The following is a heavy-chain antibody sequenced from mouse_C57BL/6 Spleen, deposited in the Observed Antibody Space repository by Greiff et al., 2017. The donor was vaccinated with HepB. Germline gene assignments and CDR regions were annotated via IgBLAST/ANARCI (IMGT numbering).Heavy chain of an antibody. CDR3: ASFDYYGSSSPWFAY. J-gene: IGHJ3*01. V-gene: IGHV1-64*01. D-gene: IGHD1-1*01. CDR2: IHPNSGST. CDR1: GYTFTSYW. Sequence: QVQLQQPGAELVKPGASVKLSCKASGYTFTSYWMHWVKQRPGQGLEWIGMIHPNSGSTNYNEKFKSKATLTVDKSSSTAYMQLSSLTSEDSAVYYCASFDYYGSSSPWFAYWGQGTLVTVSA.